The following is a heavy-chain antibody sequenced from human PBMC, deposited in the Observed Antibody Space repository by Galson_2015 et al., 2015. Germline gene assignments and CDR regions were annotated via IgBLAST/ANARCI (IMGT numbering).Heavy chain of an antibody. CDR3: ARDSYYYDSSGDFDY. D-gene: IGHD3-22*01. CDR1: GGSVSSGSYY. V-gene: IGHV4-61*01. Sequence: SETLSLTCTVSGGSVSSGSYYWSWIRQPPGKGLEWIGYIYYSGSTNYNPSLKSRVTISVDTSRNQFSLKLSSVTAADTAVYYCARDSYYYDSSGDFDYWGQGTLVTVSS. J-gene: IGHJ4*02. CDR2: IYYSGST.